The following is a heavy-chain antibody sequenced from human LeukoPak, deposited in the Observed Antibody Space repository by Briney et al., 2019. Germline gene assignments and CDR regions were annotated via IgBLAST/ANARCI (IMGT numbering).Heavy chain of an antibody. D-gene: IGHD2-21*02. V-gene: IGHV1-18*01. CDR2: ISAYNGNT. CDR3: AREGDPTLGHANDFDY. CDR1: GYTFTSYG. Sequence: ASVKVSCKASGYTFTSYGISWVRQAPGQGLEWMGWISAYNGNTNYAQKFQGRVTITTDESTSTAYMELSSLRSEDTAVYYCAREGDPTLGHANDFDYWGQGTLVTVSS. J-gene: IGHJ4*02.